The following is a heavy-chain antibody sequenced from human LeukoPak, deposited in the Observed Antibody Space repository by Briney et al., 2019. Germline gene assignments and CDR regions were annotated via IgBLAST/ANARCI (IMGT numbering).Heavy chain of an antibody. D-gene: IGHD3-22*01. J-gene: IGHJ3*02. CDR3: ARHYYDSSGYGAFDI. CDR1: GGSISSYY. V-gene: IGHV4-59*08. CDR2: IYYSGCT. Sequence: SETLSLTCTVSGGSISSYYWNWIRQPPVKGLEWIGYIYYSGCTNYNPSLKSRVTISVDTSKNQFSLKLSSVTAADTAVYYCARHYYDSSGYGAFDIWGQGTMVTVSS.